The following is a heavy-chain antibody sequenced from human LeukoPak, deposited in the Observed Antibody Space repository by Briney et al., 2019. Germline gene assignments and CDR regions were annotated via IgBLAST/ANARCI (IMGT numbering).Heavy chain of an antibody. V-gene: IGHV3-9*03. CDR3: AKDHYQRSGYGNYFDY. CDR1: GLTFAAYA. Sequence: GRSLRLSCAVSGLTFAAYAMHWVRQAPGKGLGWVSGFSWNSGSRAYADSVKGRFAISSDYARNSLYLQMNSRRAEAMALYYFAKDHYQRSGYGNYFDYWGQGTLVTVSS. CDR2: FSWNSGSR. J-gene: IGHJ4*02. D-gene: IGHD3-22*01.